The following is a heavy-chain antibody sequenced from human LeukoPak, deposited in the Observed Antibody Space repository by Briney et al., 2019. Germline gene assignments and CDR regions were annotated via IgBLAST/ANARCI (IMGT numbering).Heavy chain of an antibody. CDR2: IDHGGST. D-gene: IGHD2-21*02. Sequence: SETLSLSCTIYSGSFGDDYWGWIRQAPGKGLEWIGEIDHGGSTNYNPSLASRVIVSRNTSKNQFFLNVTSMTVADTALYYCARFSSLTWGDWGDAFDVWGRGTMVTVSS. V-gene: IGHV4-34*01. CDR1: SGSFGDDY. J-gene: IGHJ3*01. CDR3: ARFSSLTWGDWGDAFDV.